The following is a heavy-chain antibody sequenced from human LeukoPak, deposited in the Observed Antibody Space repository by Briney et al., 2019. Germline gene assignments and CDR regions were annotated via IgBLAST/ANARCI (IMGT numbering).Heavy chain of an antibody. V-gene: IGHV3-7*01. CDR1: GFTFSSYS. CDR3: ARTGVGATTSPYYYYMDV. J-gene: IGHJ6*03. Sequence: GGSLRLSCAASGFTFSSYSMNWVRQAPGKGLEWVANIKQDGSEKYYVDSVKGRFTISRDNAKNSLYLQMNSLRAEDTAVYYCARTGVGATTSPYYYYMDVWGKGTTVTISS. CDR2: IKQDGSEK. D-gene: IGHD1-26*01.